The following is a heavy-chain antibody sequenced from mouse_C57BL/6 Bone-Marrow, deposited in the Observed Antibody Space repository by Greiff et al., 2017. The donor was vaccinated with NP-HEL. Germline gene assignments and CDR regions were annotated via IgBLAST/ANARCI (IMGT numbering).Heavy chain of an antibody. Sequence: QVQLQQPGAELVKPGASVKMSCKASGYTFTSYWITWVKQRPGQGLEWIGDIYPGSGSTNYNEKFKSKATLTVDTSSSTAYMQLSSLTSEDSAVYYCARRPYYGSSSDYFDYWGQGTTLTVSS. V-gene: IGHV1-55*01. CDR2: IYPGSGST. J-gene: IGHJ2*01. CDR3: ARRPYYGSSSDYFDY. CDR1: GYTFTSYW. D-gene: IGHD1-1*01.